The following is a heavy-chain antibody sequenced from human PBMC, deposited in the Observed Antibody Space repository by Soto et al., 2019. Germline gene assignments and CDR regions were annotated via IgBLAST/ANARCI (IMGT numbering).Heavy chain of an antibody. CDR1: GYTFTSYY. J-gene: IGHJ6*02. CDR2: INPSGGST. V-gene: IGHV1-46*01. Sequence: ALVKVSCKASGYTFTSYYMHWVRQAPGQGLEWMGIINPSGGSTSYAQKFQGRVTMTRDTSTSTAYMGLRSLRSDDTAIYYCTREGSAPYYYYGMDAWGQGTTVTVSS. D-gene: IGHD3-10*01. CDR3: TREGSAPYYYYGMDA.